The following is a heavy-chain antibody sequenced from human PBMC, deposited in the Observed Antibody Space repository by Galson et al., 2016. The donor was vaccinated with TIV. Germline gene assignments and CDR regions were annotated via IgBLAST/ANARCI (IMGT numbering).Heavy chain of an antibody. Sequence: SVKVSCKVSGGVFRSDAISWVRQAPGQGLEWMGRIIAIFGTANYAQKFQGRVTITAEESTNTVYLELSSLTSEDTAVYYCARLPSYYGSGNHWFEPWGQGTLVTVSS. D-gene: IGHD3-10*01. V-gene: IGHV1-69*13. J-gene: IGHJ5*02. CDR2: IIAIFGTA. CDR1: GGVFRSDA. CDR3: ARLPSYYGSGNHWFEP.